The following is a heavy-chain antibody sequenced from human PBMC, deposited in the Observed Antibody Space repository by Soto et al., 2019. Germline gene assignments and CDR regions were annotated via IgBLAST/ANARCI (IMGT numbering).Heavy chain of an antibody. CDR2: IWYDGSNK. CDR3: VRDALSYYDILTGSGMDV. J-gene: IGHJ6*02. Sequence: GGSLRLSCAASGFTFSSYGMHWVRQAPGKGLEWVAVIWYDGSNKYYADSVKGRFTISRDNSKNTLYLQMNSLRAEDTAVYYCVRDALSYYDILTGSGMDVWGQGTTVTVS. CDR1: GFTFSSYG. V-gene: IGHV3-33*01. D-gene: IGHD3-9*01.